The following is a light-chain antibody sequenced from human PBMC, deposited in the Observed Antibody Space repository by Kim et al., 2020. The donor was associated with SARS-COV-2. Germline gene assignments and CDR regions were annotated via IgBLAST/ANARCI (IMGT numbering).Light chain of an antibody. Sequence: SVSPGQTATITCSGNGLGGKYTFWYQQRPGQSPVLVMYQDDKRPSGIPERFSGSTSGDTATLTISVTQPVDEADYYCQTRDGTSVIFGGGTQLTVL. CDR1: GLGGKY. CDR2: QDD. V-gene: IGLV3-1*01. J-gene: IGLJ2*01. CDR3: QTRDGTSVI.